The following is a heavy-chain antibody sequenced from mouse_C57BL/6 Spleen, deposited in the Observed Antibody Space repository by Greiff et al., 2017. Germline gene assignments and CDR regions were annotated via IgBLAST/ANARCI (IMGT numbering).Heavy chain of an antibody. V-gene: IGHV1-64*01. CDR1: GYTFTSYW. D-gene: IGHD3-1*01. CDR2: IHPNSGST. Sequence: VQLQQSGAELVKPGASVKLSCKASGYTFTSYWMHWVKQRPGQGLEWIGMIHPNSGSTNYNEKFKSKATLTVDKSSSTAYMQLSSLTSEDSAVYYCARGGTHRYYAMDYWGQGTSVTVSS. CDR3: ARGGTHRYYAMDY. J-gene: IGHJ4*01.